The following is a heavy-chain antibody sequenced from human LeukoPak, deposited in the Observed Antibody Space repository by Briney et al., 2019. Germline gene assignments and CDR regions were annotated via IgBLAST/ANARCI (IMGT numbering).Heavy chain of an antibody. D-gene: IGHD3-10*01. CDR3: AKDQAPGSYNFS. CDR1: GFTFDDYA. CDR2: ISWDGGST. V-gene: IGHV3-43D*03. J-gene: IGHJ4*02. Sequence: GGSLRLSCAASGFTFDDYAMHWVRQAPGKGLEWVSLISWDGGSTYYADSVKGRFTISRDNSKNSLYLQMNSLRAEDTAVYYFAKDQAPGSYNFSGGQGTLATASS.